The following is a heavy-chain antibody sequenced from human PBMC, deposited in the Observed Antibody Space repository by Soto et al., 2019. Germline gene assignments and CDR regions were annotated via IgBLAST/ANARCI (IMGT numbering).Heavy chain of an antibody. V-gene: IGHV1-69*01. CDR3: ARSQGGSSSLDIYYYYYYGMDV. Sequence: QVQLVQSGAEVKKPGSSVKVSCKAPGGTFSSYAISWVRQAPGQGLEWMGGIIPIFGTAKYAQKFQGRVTITADESTNTGYMELSSLRSADTAVYYCARSQGGSSSLDIYYYYYYGMDVWGQGTTVTVSS. J-gene: IGHJ6*02. CDR2: IIPIFGTA. D-gene: IGHD2-15*01. CDR1: GGTFSSYA.